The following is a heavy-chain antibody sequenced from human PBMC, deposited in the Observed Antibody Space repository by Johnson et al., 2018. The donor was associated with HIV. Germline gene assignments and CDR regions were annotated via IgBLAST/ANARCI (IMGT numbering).Heavy chain of an antibody. J-gene: IGHJ3*02. CDR1: GLKFDDYG. D-gene: IGHD3-22*01. CDR2: IKQDGSEK. CDR3: AKAYSAVVGDAFDI. V-gene: IGHV3-7*03. Sequence: VQLVEPRGGVVRPGGSLRLSCAASGLKFDDYGLSWVRQAPGKGLEWVANIKQDGSEKYYVDSVKGRFTISRDNAKNSLYLQMNSLRAEDTAVYYCAKAYSAVVGDAFDIWGQGTMVTVSS.